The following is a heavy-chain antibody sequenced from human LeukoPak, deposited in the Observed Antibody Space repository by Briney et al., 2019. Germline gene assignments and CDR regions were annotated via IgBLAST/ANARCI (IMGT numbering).Heavy chain of an antibody. CDR2: IRASDDTT. Sequence: GESLKISCVASGFTFTNYAMTWVRQAPGKGLEWVSAIRASDDTTFYADSVKGRFTISRDSSKNTLYLQMNSLRAEDTAVYYCAKLSSGWFEDFWGQGTLVTVSS. CDR1: GFTFTNYA. D-gene: IGHD6-19*01. CDR3: AKLSSGWFEDF. V-gene: IGHV3-23*01. J-gene: IGHJ4*02.